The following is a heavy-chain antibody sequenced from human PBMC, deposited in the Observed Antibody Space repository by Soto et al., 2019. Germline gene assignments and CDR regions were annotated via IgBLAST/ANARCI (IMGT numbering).Heavy chain of an antibody. D-gene: IGHD2-2*01. V-gene: IGHV3-30-3*01. CDR2: ISYDGSNK. CDR3: ARDARKEPAAAWDYYYYYGMDV. J-gene: IGHJ6*02. CDR1: GFTFSSYA. Sequence: QVQLVESGGGVVQPGRSLRLSCAASGFTFSSYAMHWVRQAPGKGLEWVALISYDGSNKYYADSVKGRFTISRDNSKNTLYLQMNSLRAEDTAVYYCARDARKEPAAAWDYYYYYGMDVWGQGTTVTVSS.